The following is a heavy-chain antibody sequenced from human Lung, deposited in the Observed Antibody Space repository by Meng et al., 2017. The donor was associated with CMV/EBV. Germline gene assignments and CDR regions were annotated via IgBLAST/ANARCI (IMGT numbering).Heavy chain of an antibody. CDR2: IYHSGST. D-gene: IGHD6-19*01. Sequence: QVQLHESGPALVKPSGTLSFTCAASGGAISSRNCWSWVRQPPGKGLEWIGEIYHSGSTNYNPSLKSRVTISVDKSKNQFSLKLSSVTAADTAVYYCASFPPPGKQWLVTDYWGQGTLVTVYS. CDR3: ASFPPPGKQWLVTDY. J-gene: IGHJ4*02. CDR1: GGAISSRNC. V-gene: IGHV4-4*02.